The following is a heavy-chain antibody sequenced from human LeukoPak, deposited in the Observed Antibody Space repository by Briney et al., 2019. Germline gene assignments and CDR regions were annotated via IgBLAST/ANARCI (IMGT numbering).Heavy chain of an antibody. CDR3: ARVGSGWYIDY. V-gene: IGHV3-33*01. CDR2: IWYDGSNK. Sequence: PGGSLRLSCAASGVTFSSYGMHWVRQAPGKGLEWVGVIWYDGSNKYYADSVKCRFTISKDHSKNTLYLQMNGLRAEDTAVYYCARVGSGWYIDYWGQGTLVTVSS. D-gene: IGHD6-19*01. J-gene: IGHJ4*02. CDR1: GVTFSSYG.